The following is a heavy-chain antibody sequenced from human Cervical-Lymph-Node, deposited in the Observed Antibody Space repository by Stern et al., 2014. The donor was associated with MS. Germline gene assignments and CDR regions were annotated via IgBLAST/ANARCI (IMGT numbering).Heavy chain of an antibody. CDR3: ARDWVAAVAAASGMDV. J-gene: IGHJ6*02. Sequence: QVQLVESGGGVVQPGRSLRLSCAASGFTFSRYGMHWVRHAPGKGLEWVAVIFYDGSNQYYADSVKGRFTISRDNSKSTLYLQMNSLRAEDTAVYYCARDWVAAVAAASGMDVWGQGTTVIVSS. D-gene: IGHD2-2*01. CDR2: IFYDGSNQ. CDR1: GFTFSRYG. V-gene: IGHV3-33*01.